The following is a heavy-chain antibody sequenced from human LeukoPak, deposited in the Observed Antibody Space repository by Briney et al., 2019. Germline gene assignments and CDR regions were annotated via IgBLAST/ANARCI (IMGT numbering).Heavy chain of an antibody. V-gene: IGHV4-59*12. CDR3: ARDSVAYCGGDCYSSRDLPY. J-gene: IGHJ4*02. CDR1: GGSISSYY. Sequence: SETLSLTCTVSGGSISSYYWSWIRQPPGKGLEWIGYIYYSGSTYYNPSLKSRVTISVDTSKNQFSLKLSSVTAADTAVYYCARDSVAYCGGDCYSSRDLPYWGQGTLVTVSS. CDR2: IYYSGST. D-gene: IGHD2-21*02.